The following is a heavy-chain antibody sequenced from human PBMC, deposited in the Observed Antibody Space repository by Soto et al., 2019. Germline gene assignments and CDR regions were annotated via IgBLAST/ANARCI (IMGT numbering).Heavy chain of an antibody. D-gene: IGHD1-26*01. CDR1: GYTFTSYA. CDR3: ARGLGLYYFDS. CDR2: INAGNGNT. Sequence: QVQLVQSGAEVKKPGASVKVSCKASGYTFTSYAMHWVRQAPGQRLEWMGWINAGNGNTKYSQKFQGRVTITRDTSASTAYMELSSVRSEDTAVYYCARGLGLYYFDSWGQGTLVTVSS. V-gene: IGHV1-3*01. J-gene: IGHJ4*02.